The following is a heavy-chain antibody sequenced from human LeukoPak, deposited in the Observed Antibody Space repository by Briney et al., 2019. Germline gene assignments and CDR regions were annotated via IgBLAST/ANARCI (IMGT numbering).Heavy chain of an antibody. J-gene: IGHJ4*02. Sequence: SETLSLTCAVYGGSFSGYYWSWIRQPPGKGLEWIGEINHSGSTNYNPSLKSRVTISLDTSKNQFSLKLRSVTAADTAVYYCARGLSIAEDWGQGTLVTVSS. CDR3: ARGLSIAED. CDR2: INHSGST. D-gene: IGHD6-6*01. CDR1: GGSFSGYY. V-gene: IGHV4-34*01.